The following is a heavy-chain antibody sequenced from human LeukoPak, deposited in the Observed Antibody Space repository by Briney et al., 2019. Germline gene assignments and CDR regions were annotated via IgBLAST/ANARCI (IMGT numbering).Heavy chain of an antibody. D-gene: IGHD3-10*01. J-gene: IGHJ4*02. Sequence: GGSLRLSCAASGFTFSNHWMSWVRQAPGKGLEWVADIKKDGSEKNQVDSVTISRDNAKNSLYLQMNSLRAEDTAVYYCARGPPYGARSDYLDYWGQGTLVTVSS. CDR2: IKKDGSEK. CDR1: GFTFSNHW. V-gene: IGHV3-7*01. CDR3: ARGPPYGARSDYLDY.